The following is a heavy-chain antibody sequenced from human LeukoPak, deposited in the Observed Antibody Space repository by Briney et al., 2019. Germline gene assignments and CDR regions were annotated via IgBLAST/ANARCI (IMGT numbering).Heavy chain of an antibody. J-gene: IGHJ5*02. CDR1: GGSISSGSYY. CDR3: ARGVVPAPWFDP. D-gene: IGHD2-2*01. CDR2: IYTSGST. Sequence: SETLSLTCIVSGGSISSGSYYWSWIRQPAGKGLEWIGRIYTSGSTNCNPSLKSRVTISVDTSKNQFSLKLSSVTAADTAVYYCARGVVPAPWFDPWGQGTLVTVSS. V-gene: IGHV4-61*02.